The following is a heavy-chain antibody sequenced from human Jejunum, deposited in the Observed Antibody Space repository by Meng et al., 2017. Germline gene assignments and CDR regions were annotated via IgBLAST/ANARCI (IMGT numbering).Heavy chain of an antibody. D-gene: IGHD1-26*01. CDR3: ARDHGSSNWFYF. V-gene: IGHV4-39*07. CDR1: RGSPSSSRYY. Sequence: SETLSLTCTVSRGSPSSSRYYWGWLRQPPGKGLEWIGTIDYSGTTYYNPSLKSRGTLSVDTSKNQFSLRLNSVTAADTAVYYCARDHGSSNWFYFWGQGTLVTVSS. CDR2: IDYSGTT. J-gene: IGHJ5*01.